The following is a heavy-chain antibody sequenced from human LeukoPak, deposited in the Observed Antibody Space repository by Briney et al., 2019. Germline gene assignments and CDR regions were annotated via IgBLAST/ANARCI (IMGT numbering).Heavy chain of an antibody. CDR2: IIPMIGTP. Sequence: SVKVSCKATGGTFSSSGISWVRQAPGQGLEWMGGIIPMIGTPNYAQKFQGRVTITADESTSTAYMELSSLRSEDTAVYYCASHCSSTSCYADYYYMDVWGKGTTVTVSS. D-gene: IGHD2-2*01. CDR1: GGTFSSSG. J-gene: IGHJ6*03. V-gene: IGHV1-69*13. CDR3: ASHCSSTSCYADYYYMDV.